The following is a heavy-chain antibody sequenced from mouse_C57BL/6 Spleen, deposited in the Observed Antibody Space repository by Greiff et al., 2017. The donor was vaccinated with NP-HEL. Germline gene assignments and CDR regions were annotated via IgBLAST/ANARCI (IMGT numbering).Heavy chain of an antibody. D-gene: IGHD2-4*01. J-gene: IGHJ4*01. Sequence: EVQLVESGPVLVKPGASVKMSCKASGYTFTDYYMNWVKQSHGKSLEWIGVINPYNGGTSYNQKFKGKATLTVDKSSSTAYMELNSLTSEDSAVYYCARNYDDAMDYWGQGTSVTVSS. CDR2: INPYNGGT. CDR1: GYTFTDYY. CDR3: ARNYDDAMDY. V-gene: IGHV1-19*01.